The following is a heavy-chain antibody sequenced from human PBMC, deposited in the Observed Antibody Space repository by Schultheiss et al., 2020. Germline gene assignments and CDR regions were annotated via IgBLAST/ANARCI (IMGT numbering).Heavy chain of an antibody. CDR2: ISSSSSYI. J-gene: IGHJ1*01. Sequence: GGSLRLSCAASGFTFSSYSMNWVRQAPGKGLEWVSSISSSSSYIYYADSVKGRFTISRDNAKNSLYLHMNSLNTEDTAMYYCTTVDRYLSGLETTEYFQHWGQGTLVTVSS. CDR3: TTVDRYLSGLETTEYFQH. V-gene: IGHV3-21*03. D-gene: IGHD3-16*02. CDR1: GFTFSSYS.